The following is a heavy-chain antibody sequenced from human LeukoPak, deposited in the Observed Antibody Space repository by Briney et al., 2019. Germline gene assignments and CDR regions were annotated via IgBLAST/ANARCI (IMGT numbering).Heavy chain of an antibody. D-gene: IGHD6-6*01. J-gene: IGHJ5*02. CDR2: INHSGST. Sequence: SETLSLTCAVYGGSFSGYYWSWIRQPPGKGLEWIGEINHSGSTNYNPSLKSRVTISVDTSKNQFSLKLSSVTAADTAVYYCASLRGSSSNWFDPWGQGTLVTVPS. V-gene: IGHV4-34*01. CDR1: GGSFSGYY. CDR3: ASLRGSSSNWFDP.